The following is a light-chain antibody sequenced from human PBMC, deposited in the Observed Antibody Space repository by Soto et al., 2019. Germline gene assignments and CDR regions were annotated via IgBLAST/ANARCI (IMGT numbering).Light chain of an antibody. CDR2: DAS. Sequence: IVMTHSPATLSVSPWERATLSCRTSQGIGDTLAWYQHKPGQAPRLLIYDASNRATGIPGRFSGSGSGTDFTLTISSLQSEDFAVYYCQQYGSSLINFGQGTRLEIK. V-gene: IGKV3D-15*01. J-gene: IGKJ5*01. CDR3: QQYGSSLIN. CDR1: QGIGDT.